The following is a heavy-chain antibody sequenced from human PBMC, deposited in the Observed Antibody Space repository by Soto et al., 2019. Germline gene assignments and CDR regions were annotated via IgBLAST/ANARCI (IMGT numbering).Heavy chain of an antibody. Sequence: SETLSLTCTVSGGSISSSSYYWGWIRQPPGKGLEWIGSIYYSGSTYYNPSLKSRVTISVDTSKNQFSLKPSSVTAADKAVYYCARHEAEYSGYGLIDYWGQGTLVTVSS. CDR3: ARHEAEYSGYGLIDY. V-gene: IGHV4-39*01. CDR1: GGSISSSSYY. CDR2: IYYSGST. J-gene: IGHJ4*02. D-gene: IGHD5-12*01.